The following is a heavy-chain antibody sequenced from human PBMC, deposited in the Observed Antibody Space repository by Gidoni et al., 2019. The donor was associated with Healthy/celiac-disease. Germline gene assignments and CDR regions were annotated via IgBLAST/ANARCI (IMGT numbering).Heavy chain of an antibody. CDR2: ISWNSGSI. Sequence: EVQLVESGGGLVQPGRSLRLSCAASGFTFDDYAMHWVRQAPGKGLEWVSGISWNSGSIGYADSVKGRFTISRDNAKNSLYLQMNSLRAEDTALYYCAKGEGATVTTYFDYWGQGTLVTVSS. J-gene: IGHJ4*02. CDR1: GFTFDDYA. D-gene: IGHD4-17*01. V-gene: IGHV3-9*01. CDR3: AKGEGATVTTYFDY.